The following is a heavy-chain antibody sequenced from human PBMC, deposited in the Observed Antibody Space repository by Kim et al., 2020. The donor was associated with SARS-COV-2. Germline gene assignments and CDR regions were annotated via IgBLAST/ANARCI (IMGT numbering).Heavy chain of an antibody. J-gene: IGHJ6*02. V-gene: IGHV1-69*13. Sequence: SVKVSCKASGGSFSTYVITWVRQAPGQGLEWLGRIIPIFATAKYAQRFQGRVTITADEPTSTAYMELSSLRSEDTAVYYCAIIGGISMRRGVITEYYYGRDVGGQGTTVTVSS. CDR1: GGSFSTYV. CDR2: IIPIFATA. CDR3: AIIGGISMRRGVITEYYYGRDV. D-gene: IGHD3-10*01.